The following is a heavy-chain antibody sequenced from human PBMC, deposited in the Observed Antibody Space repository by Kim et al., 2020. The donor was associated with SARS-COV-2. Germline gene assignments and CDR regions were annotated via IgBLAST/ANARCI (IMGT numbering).Heavy chain of an antibody. CDR2: IYYSGST. CDR1: GGSISSYY. V-gene: IGHV4-59*01. J-gene: IGHJ4*02. D-gene: IGHD3-3*01. CDR3: ARGSGSSYDFWSGYRNRYFDY. Sequence: SETLSLTCTVSGGSISSYYWSWIRQPPGKGLEWIGYIYYSGSTNYNPSLKSRVTISVDTSKNQFSLKLSSVTAADTAVYYCARGSGSSYDFWSGYRNRYFDYWGQGTLVTVSS.